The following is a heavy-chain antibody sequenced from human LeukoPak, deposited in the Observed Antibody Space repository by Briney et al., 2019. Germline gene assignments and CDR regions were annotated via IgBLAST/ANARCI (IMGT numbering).Heavy chain of an antibody. CDR3: ARGGFDIVGANPDY. D-gene: IGHD1-26*01. CDR1: GYTFTSYY. CDR2: INPSRGST. V-gene: IGHV1-46*01. Sequence: ASVKVSSKASGYTFTSYYMHWVRQAPGQGLEWMGIINPSRGSTSYAQKFQGRVTMTRDMSTSTVYMELSSLRSEDTDVYYCARGGFDIVGANPDYWGQGTLVTVSS. J-gene: IGHJ4*02.